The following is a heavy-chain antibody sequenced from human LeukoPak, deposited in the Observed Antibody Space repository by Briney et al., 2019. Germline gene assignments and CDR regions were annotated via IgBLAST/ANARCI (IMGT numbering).Heavy chain of an antibody. CDR3: ARDPGGLTGILYYYYTDV. Sequence: GGSLRLSCAASGFTFSYYSMNWVRQAPGKGLEWVSSICRSSSYIYYADSVKGRFTISRDNAKNSLYLQMNSLRAEDTAVYYCARDPGGLTGILYYYYTDVWGKGTTVTVSS. CDR1: GFTFSYYS. CDR2: ICRSSSYI. J-gene: IGHJ6*03. V-gene: IGHV3-21*01. D-gene: IGHD3-9*01.